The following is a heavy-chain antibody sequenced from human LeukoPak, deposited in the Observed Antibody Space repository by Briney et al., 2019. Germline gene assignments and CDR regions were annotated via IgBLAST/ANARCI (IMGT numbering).Heavy chain of an antibody. J-gene: IGHJ4*02. V-gene: IGHV4-59*05. Sequence: PSETLSLTCTVSGGSISSYYWSWIRQPAGKGLEWIGSIYYSGSTYYNPSLKSRVTISVDTSKNQFSLKLSSVTAADTAVYYCARHVPYYDFWSGYLGYWGQGTLVTVSS. CDR2: IYYSGST. CDR3: ARHVPYYDFWSGYLGY. CDR1: GGSISSYY. D-gene: IGHD3-3*01.